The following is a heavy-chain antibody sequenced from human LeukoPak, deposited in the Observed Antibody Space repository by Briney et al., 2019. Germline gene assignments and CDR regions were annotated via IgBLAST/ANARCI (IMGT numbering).Heavy chain of an antibody. CDR1: GYDFPSYY. Sequence: GESLKISCVTSGYDFPSYYVAWVRQMPGKGPEWMGVIFPGDSDTRYNQAFKGQVTMSVDTSVDTAYLQWSSLKPSDAAMYFCAKCRDYYDSSGFYTYDFWGQGTRVIV. CDR2: IFPGDSDT. D-gene: IGHD3-22*01. J-gene: IGHJ3*01. V-gene: IGHV5-51*01. CDR3: AKCRDYYDSSGFYTYDF.